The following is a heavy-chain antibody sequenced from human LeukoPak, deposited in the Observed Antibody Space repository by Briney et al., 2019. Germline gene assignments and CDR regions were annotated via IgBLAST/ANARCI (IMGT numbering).Heavy chain of an antibody. CDR3: AKDGRQWLSTGGFDS. CDR2: IKEDGREK. Sequence: GGSLRLSCAASGFTLNYYWMTWVRQAPGKGLEWVANIKEDGREKYYVDSVKGRFTISRDNAKNSLYLEMNSLRADDTAVYYCAKDGRQWLSTGGFDSWGQGTLVTVSS. V-gene: IGHV3-7*01. D-gene: IGHD6-19*01. CDR1: GFTLNYYW. J-gene: IGHJ4*02.